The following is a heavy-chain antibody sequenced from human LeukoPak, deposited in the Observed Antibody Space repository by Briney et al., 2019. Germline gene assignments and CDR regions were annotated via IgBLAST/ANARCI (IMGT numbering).Heavy chain of an antibody. V-gene: IGHV3-7*01. CDR3: VSGTGSSYFYQFGINF. D-gene: IGHD6-13*01. CDR1: GFTFSGYW. Sequence: PGGSLRLSCAASGFTFSGYWMMNWVRQAPGEGLEWVANINQDGSEKYYVDSVKGRFTISRDNAKNSVYLQMNNLRVGDTAVYYCVSGTGSSYFYQFGINFWGQGTLVTVSS. J-gene: IGHJ4*02. CDR2: INQDGSEK.